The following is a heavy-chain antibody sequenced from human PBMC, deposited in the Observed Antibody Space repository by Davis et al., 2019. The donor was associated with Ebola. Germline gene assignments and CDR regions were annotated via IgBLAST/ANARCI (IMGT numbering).Heavy chain of an antibody. CDR3: AKVRRVYYDSSGYEAFDI. Sequence: GESLKLSCAASGFTFSGYAMSWVRQAPGKGLEWVSAISGSGGSTYYADSVKGRFTISRDNSKNTLYLQMNSLRAEDTAVYYCAKVRRVYYDSSGYEAFDIWGQGTMVTVSS. J-gene: IGHJ3*02. CDR1: GFTFSGYA. D-gene: IGHD3-22*01. CDR2: ISGSGGST. V-gene: IGHV3-23*01.